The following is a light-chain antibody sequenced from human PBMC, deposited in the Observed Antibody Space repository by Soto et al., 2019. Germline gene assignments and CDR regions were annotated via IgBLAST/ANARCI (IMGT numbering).Light chain of an antibody. J-gene: IGLJ7*01. CDR3: ENWDNGTPAV. CDR2: LEGSGTY. V-gene: IGLV4-60*03. CDR1: SGHRTFI. Sequence: QSVLTQSSSASASLGSSVKLTCTLSSGHRTFIIAWHQQRPGKAPRYLMKLEGSGTYNKGSGVPDRFSGSSSGADRYLTISNLQSEDEDDYYCENWDNGTPAVFGGGTQLTVL.